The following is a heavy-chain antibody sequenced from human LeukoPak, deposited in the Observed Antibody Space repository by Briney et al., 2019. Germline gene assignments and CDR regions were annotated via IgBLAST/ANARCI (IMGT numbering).Heavy chain of an antibody. CDR2: ISSSGSTI. D-gene: IGHD3-16*01. Sequence: GGSLRLSCAASGFTFSSYEMNWVRQAPGKGLEWVSYISSSGSTIYYADSVKGRFTISRDNAKNSLYLQMNSLRAEDTAVYYCVGGLWGCGWTLYYMDVWGKGTTVTIS. CDR3: VGGLWGCGWTLYYMDV. CDR1: GFTFSSYE. J-gene: IGHJ6*03. V-gene: IGHV3-48*03.